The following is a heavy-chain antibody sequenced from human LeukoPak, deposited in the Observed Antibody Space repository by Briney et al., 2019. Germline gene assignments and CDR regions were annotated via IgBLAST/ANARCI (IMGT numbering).Heavy chain of an antibody. CDR1: GGTFSKYA. Sequence: SVKVSCKASGGTFSKYALSWVRQAPGQGLEWMGGIIPFFGATNYAQKFQGRVTITTDESTNTAYVELSSLTSEDTAVYYCVCSPNDYSNYVQYYVHYYYMAVWGKGATVTVSS. J-gene: IGHJ6*03. CDR3: VCSPNDYSNYVQYYVHYYYMAV. D-gene: IGHD4-11*01. V-gene: IGHV1-69*05. CDR2: IIPFFGAT.